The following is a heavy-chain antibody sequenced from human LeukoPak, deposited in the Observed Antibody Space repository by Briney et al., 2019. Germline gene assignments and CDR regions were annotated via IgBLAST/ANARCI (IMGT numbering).Heavy chain of an antibody. J-gene: IGHJ4*02. CDR2: ISGNGGST. CDR3: AISGGYWAWAH. Sequence: GGSLRLSCAASGFTFSSYAMSWVRQAPGKGLEWVSGISGNGGSTYYAASVKGRFTISRDNSKNTLYLQMNSLRAEDPAVYYCAISGGYWAWAHWGQGTLVTVSS. CDR1: GFTFSSYA. V-gene: IGHV3-23*01. D-gene: IGHD1-26*01.